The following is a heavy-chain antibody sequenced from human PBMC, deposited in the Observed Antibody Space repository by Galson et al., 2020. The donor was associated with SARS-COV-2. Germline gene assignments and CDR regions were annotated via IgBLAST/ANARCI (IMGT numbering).Heavy chain of an antibody. CDR1: GFTFSSYS. CDR3: ARGTLYYESSGYYDDAFDI. Sequence: GGSLRLSCAASGFTFSSYSMNWVRQAPGKGLEWVSSISSSSSYIYYADSVKGRFTISRDNAKNSLYLQMNSLRAEDTAVYYCARGTLYYESSGYYDDAFDIWGQGTMVTVSS. J-gene: IGHJ3*02. D-gene: IGHD3-22*01. V-gene: IGHV3-21*01. CDR2: ISSSSSYI.